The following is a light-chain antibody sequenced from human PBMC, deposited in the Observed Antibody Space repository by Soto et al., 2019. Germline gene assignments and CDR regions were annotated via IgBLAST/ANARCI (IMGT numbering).Light chain of an antibody. CDR1: SNDVGGYDY. J-gene: IGLJ2*01. CDR2: DVS. CDR3: CSYAGSSVV. V-gene: IGLV2-11*01. Sequence: QSALTQPRSVSGSPGQSVTISCTGTSNDVGGYDYVSWYQQHPGKAPKFMIYDVSKRPSGVPDRFSGSKSGNTASLTISGLQTEDEADYSCCSYAGSSVVFGGGTQLTVL.